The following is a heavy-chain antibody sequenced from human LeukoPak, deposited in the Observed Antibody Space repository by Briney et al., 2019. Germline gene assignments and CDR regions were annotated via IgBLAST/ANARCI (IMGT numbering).Heavy chain of an antibody. D-gene: IGHD1-7*01. CDR3: ARDRGTKGYNWFDP. CDR2: INPNSGGT. Sequence: ASVKVSCKASGYTFTGYYMHWVRQAPGQGLEWMGWINPNSGGTNYAQKFQGRVTMTRDTSISTAYMELSRLRSDDTAVYYCARDRGTKGYNWFDPWGQGTLVTVSS. J-gene: IGHJ5*02. CDR1: GYTFTGYY. V-gene: IGHV1-2*02.